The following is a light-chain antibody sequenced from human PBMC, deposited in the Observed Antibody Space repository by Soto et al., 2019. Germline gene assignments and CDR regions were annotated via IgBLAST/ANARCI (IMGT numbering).Light chain of an antibody. V-gene: IGKV1-33*01. CDR2: AAS. Sequence: DIQMAKAPSSLSGSVRDRVTITCQASQDISNYLNWYQQKRGQAPRLLIYAASTRATGVPARFSGSGSGTDFTLTISRLEPEDFAVYYCQQYGSSPTFGGGNKGDNK. CDR1: QDISNY. J-gene: IGKJ4*01. CDR3: QQYGSSPT.